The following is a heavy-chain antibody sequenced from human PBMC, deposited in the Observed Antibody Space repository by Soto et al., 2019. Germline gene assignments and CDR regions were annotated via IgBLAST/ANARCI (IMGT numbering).Heavy chain of an antibody. J-gene: IGHJ4*01. V-gene: IGHV1-8*01. CDR2: MNPNSGNT. CDR1: GYTFTSYD. Sequence: GASVKVSCKASGYTFTSYDINWVRQATGQGLEWMGWMNPNSGNTGYAQKFQGRVTMTRNTSISTAYMELSSLRSEDTAVYYCARGVLRFVEWELRPHSSYYFDDWDQGTTVTVSS. D-gene: IGHD3-3*01. CDR3: ARGVLRFVEWELRPHSSYYFDD.